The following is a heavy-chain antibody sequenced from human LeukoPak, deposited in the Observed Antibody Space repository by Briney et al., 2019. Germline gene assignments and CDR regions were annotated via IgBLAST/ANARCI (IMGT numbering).Heavy chain of an antibody. D-gene: IGHD2-15*01. CDR1: GGTFSSYA. CDR2: IIPIFGTA. CDR3: ARDVLSGQKVLPYYYYMDV. Sequence: ASVKVSCKASGGTFSSYAISWVRQAPGQGLEWMGGIIPIFGTANYAQKFQGRVTITTDESTSTAYMELSSLRSEDTAVYYCARDVLSGQKVLPYYYYMDVWGKGTTDTVSS. J-gene: IGHJ6*03. V-gene: IGHV1-69*05.